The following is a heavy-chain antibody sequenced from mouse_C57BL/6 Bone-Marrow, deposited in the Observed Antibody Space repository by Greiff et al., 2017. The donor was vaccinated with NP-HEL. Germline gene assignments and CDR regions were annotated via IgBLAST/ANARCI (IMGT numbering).Heavy chain of an antibody. J-gene: IGHJ4*01. CDR2: ISDGGSYT. D-gene: IGHD6-5*01. CDR1: GFTFSSYA. CDR3: ARDSLWEDYAMDY. Sequence: EVQGVESGGGLVKPGGSLKLSCAASGFTFSSYAMSWVRQTPEKRLEWVATISDGGSYTYYPDNVKGRFTISRDNAKNNLYLQMSHLKSEDTAMYYCARDSLWEDYAMDYWGQGTSVTVSS. V-gene: IGHV5-4*01.